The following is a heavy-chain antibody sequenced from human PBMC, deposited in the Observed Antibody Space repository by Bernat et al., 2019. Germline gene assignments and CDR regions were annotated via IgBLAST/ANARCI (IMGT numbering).Heavy chain of an antibody. CDR1: GFTFTNAW. CDR2: IKSKTDGGTT. V-gene: IGHV3-15*07. J-gene: IGHJ4*02. D-gene: IGHD3-22*01. Sequence: EVQLVESGGGLVKPGGSLRLSCAASGFTFTNAWMNWVRQAPGKGLEWVGRIKSKTDGGTTDYAAPVKGRFTISRDDSQNTLYLQINTLKTEDTAVYYCSTVFPYDSSPSCGQGTLVTVSS. CDR3: STVFPYDSSPS.